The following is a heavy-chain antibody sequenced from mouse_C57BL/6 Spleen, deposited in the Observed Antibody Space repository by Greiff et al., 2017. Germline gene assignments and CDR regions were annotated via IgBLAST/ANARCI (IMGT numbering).Heavy chain of an antibody. V-gene: IGHV1-52*01. CDR3: ARQDHCGYLDY. CDR2: INTSDSDT. CDR1: GYDFPCYG. J-gene: IGHJ2*01. Sequence: VQLLQSGADLVRPGSSVKLSCESSGYDFPCYGMHWVRQRPMQGLEWIGNINTSDSDTHYNQKFKGKYTLTVDKSSSTAYMQLSSLTSEDSAVYYCARQDHCGYLDYWGQGTTLTVSA. D-gene: IGHD1-1*02.